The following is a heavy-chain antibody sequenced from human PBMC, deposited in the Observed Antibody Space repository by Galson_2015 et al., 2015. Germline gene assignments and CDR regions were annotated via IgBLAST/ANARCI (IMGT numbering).Heavy chain of an antibody. CDR3: ATARLFYYYGSGSYDY. V-gene: IGHV1-24*01. D-gene: IGHD3-10*01. CDR2: FDPEDGET. CDR1: GYTLTELS. J-gene: IGHJ4*02. Sequence: SCKVSGYTLTELSMHWVRQAPGKGLEWMGGFDPEDGETIYAQKFQGRVTMTEDTSTDTAYMELSSLRSEDTAVYYCATARLFYYYGSGSYDYWGQGTLVTVSS.